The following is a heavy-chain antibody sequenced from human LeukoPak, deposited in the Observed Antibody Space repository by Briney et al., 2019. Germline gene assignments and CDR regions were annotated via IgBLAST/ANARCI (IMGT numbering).Heavy chain of an antibody. J-gene: IGHJ4*02. CDR1: GFTFSSYG. CDR2: IWYDGSNK. V-gene: IGHV3-33*01. D-gene: IGHD3-22*01. CDR3: ARPLDPNYYDSSGFDY. Sequence: QPGGSLRLSCAASGFTFSSYGMHWVRQAPGKGLEWVAVIWYDGSNKYYADSVKGRFTISRDNCKNTLYLQMNSLRAEDTAVYYCARPLDPNYYDSSGFDYWGQGTLVTVSS.